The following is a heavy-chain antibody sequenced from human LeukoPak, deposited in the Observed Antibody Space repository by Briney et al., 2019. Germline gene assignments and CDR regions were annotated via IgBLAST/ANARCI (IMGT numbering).Heavy chain of an antibody. CDR3: AAPSGSTYYSPFDF. Sequence: SETLSLTCTVSGASITSSNHYWGWIRQPPEKALEWIGNIYYSGHTSYTPSLKSRVFISVDTSKNQFSLRLTSVSAADTAVYYCAAPSGSTYYSPFDFWGQGTTVSVSS. J-gene: IGHJ4*02. D-gene: IGHD1-26*01. CDR1: GASITSSNHY. V-gene: IGHV4-39*01. CDR2: IYYSGHT.